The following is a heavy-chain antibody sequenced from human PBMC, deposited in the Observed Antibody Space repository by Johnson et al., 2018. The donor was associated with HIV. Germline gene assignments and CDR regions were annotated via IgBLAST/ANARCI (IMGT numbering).Heavy chain of an antibody. Sequence: VQLVESGGGVVRPGGSLRLSCAASGFTFDDYAMSWVRQAPGKGLEWVSVIYSGGSTYYADSVKGRFTISRDNSKNTLYLQMNSLRAEDTAVYYCARGGGAFDIWGQGTMVTVSS. CDR3: ARGGGAFDI. CDR2: IYSGGST. CDR1: GFTFDDYA. J-gene: IGHJ3*02. D-gene: IGHD2-15*01. V-gene: IGHV3-66*01.